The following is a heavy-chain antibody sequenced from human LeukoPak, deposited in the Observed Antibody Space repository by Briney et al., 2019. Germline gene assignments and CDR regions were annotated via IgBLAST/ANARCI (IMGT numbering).Heavy chain of an antibody. CDR1: GFTFSSYG. J-gene: IGHJ4*02. Sequence: GGSLRLSCAASGFTFSSYGMHWVRQAPGKGLEWVAVIWYDGSNKYYVDSVKGRFTISRDNSKNTLYLQMNSLRAEDTAVYYCARQMAKSPYYFDYWGQGTLVTVSS. CDR2: IWYDGSNK. D-gene: IGHD5-24*01. CDR3: ARQMAKSPYYFDY. V-gene: IGHV3-33*01.